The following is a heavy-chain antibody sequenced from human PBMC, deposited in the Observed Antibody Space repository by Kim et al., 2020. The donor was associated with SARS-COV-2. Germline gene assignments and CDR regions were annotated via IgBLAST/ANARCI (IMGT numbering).Heavy chain of an antibody. J-gene: IGHJ4*02. D-gene: IGHD3-3*01. CDR3: ARDPESSTFYDFWSGYYAFDH. V-gene: IGHV3-7*01. CDR1: GFTFTNYW. Sequence: GESLRLSCTASGFTFTNYWMTWVRQAPGKGLEWVATTKSDGSEKYYLDSVKGRFTITRDTAKNSLYLQMNSLRAEDTAIYYCARDPESSTFYDFWSGYYAFDHWGQGTLVTVSS. CDR2: TKSDGSEK.